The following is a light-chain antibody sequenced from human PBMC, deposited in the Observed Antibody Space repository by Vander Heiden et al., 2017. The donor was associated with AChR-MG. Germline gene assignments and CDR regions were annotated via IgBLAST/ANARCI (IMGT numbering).Light chain of an antibody. Sequence: QSVLTQPPSASGTPGQRVTISCSGSSSTIGSNTVNWYQQLPGTAPKLLIYSNNQRPSGVPDRFSGSKSGTSASLAISGLQSEDEADYYCAAWDDSLNGPVFGGGTKLTGL. J-gene: IGLJ2*01. CDR3: AAWDDSLNGPV. CDR2: SNN. V-gene: IGLV1-44*01. CDR1: SSTIGSNT.